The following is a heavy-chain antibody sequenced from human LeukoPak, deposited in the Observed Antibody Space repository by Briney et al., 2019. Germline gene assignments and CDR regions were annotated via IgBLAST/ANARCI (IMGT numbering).Heavy chain of an antibody. CDR2: ISSSGSTI. CDR1: GFTFSCYE. J-gene: IGHJ6*04. Sequence: GGSLRLSCAASGFTFSCYEMNWVRQAPGKGLEWVSYISSSGSTIYYADSVKGRFTISRDNAKNSLYLQMNSLRAEDTAVYYCAPRITMVRGVIPLGVWGKGTTVTISS. D-gene: IGHD3-10*01. V-gene: IGHV3-48*03. CDR3: APRITMVRGVIPLGV.